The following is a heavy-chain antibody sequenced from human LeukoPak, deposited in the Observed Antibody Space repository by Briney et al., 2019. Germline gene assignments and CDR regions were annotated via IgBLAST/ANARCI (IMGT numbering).Heavy chain of an antibody. J-gene: IGHJ3*02. CDR3: ARDRRTWLGAFGI. V-gene: IGHV3-30-3*01. D-gene: IGHD6-19*01. Sequence: GGSLRLSCAASGFTFSSYAMHWVRQAPGKGQEWVAVISYDGSNKYYADSVKGRFTISTDNSKNTLYLQMNSLRAEDTAVYYCARDRRTWLGAFGIWGQGTMVTVSS. CDR1: GFTFSSYA. CDR2: ISYDGSNK.